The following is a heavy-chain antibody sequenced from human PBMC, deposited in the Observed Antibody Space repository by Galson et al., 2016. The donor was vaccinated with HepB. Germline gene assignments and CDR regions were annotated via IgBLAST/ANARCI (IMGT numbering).Heavy chain of an antibody. V-gene: IGHV1-46*01. D-gene: IGHD3-3*01. CDR2: INTRGGST. Sequence: SVKVSCKASGYTFTSYDMDWVRQAPGQGLEWMGMINTRGGSTSYAQKFQGRVTMTRDTSTSTVYMELSSLRSEDTAVYYCAREALLDGNWFDPWGQGTLVTVSS. J-gene: IGHJ5*02. CDR1: GYTFTSYD. CDR3: AREALLDGNWFDP.